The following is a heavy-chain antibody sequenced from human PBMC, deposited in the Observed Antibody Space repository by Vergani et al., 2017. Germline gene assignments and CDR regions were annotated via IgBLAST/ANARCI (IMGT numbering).Heavy chain of an antibody. CDR2: IRYDGSNK. CDR3: AKDLIYDSSGGFDY. Sequence: QVQLVESGGGVVQPGGSLRLSCAASGCTFSSYGMHWVRQAPGKGLEWVAFIRYDGSNKYYADSVKGRFTISRDNSKNTLYLQMNSLRAEDTAVYYCAKDLIYDSSGGFDYWGHGTLVTVSS. D-gene: IGHD3-22*01. V-gene: IGHV3-30*02. CDR1: GCTFSSYG. J-gene: IGHJ4*01.